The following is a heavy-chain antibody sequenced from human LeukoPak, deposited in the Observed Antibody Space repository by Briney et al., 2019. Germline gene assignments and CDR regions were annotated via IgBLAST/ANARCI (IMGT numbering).Heavy chain of an antibody. J-gene: IGHJ4*02. CDR2: IDYSGST. D-gene: IGHD1-26*01. Sequence: SETLSLTCTVSGGPISSYYWSWIRQPPGKGLEWIGYIDYSGSTNCNPSLESRVTMSVDTSKNQFSLKLNSVTAADAAVYYCARAGGSYTFDYWSQGTLVTVSS. CDR3: ARAGGSYTFDY. V-gene: IGHV4-59*01. CDR1: GGPISSYY.